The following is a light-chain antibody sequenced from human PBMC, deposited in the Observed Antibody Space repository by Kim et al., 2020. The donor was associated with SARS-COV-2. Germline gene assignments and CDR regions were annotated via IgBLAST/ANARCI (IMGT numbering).Light chain of an antibody. CDR1: QSVLYSSNNKNY. J-gene: IGKJ1*01. V-gene: IGKV4-1*01. CDR3: QQYYSTPLT. CDR2: WAS. Sequence: DIVMTQSPDSLAVSLVERATINCKSSQSVLYSSNNKNYLAWYQQKPGQPPKLLIYWASTRESGVPDRFSGSGSGTDFTLTISSLQAEDVSVYFCQQYYSTPLTFRQGTKVDIK.